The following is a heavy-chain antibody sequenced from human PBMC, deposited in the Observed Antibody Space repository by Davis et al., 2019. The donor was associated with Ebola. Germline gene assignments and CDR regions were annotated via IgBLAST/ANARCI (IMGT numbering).Heavy chain of an antibody. Sequence: MPSETLSLTCTVSGGSISSSSYYWGWIRQPPGKGLEWIGSIYYSGSTYYNPSLKSRVTISVDTSKNQFSLKLSSVTAADTAVYYCVKWELLGKFDYWGQGTLVTVSS. D-gene: IGHD1-26*01. CDR3: VKWELLGKFDY. CDR2: IYYSGST. CDR1: GGSISSSSYY. J-gene: IGHJ4*02. V-gene: IGHV4-39*01.